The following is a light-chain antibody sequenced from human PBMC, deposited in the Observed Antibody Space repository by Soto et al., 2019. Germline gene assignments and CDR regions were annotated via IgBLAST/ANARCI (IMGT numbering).Light chain of an antibody. V-gene: IGKV3-15*01. CDR3: QQYNNWPPIT. Sequence: EIVLTQSPVTLSLSPGERATLSCRASQSVSSNLAWYQQKPGQAPRLLIYGASTRATGIPARFSGSGSGTEFALTISSLQSEDFAVYYCQQYNNWPPITFGQGTRLEIK. J-gene: IGKJ5*01. CDR1: QSVSSN. CDR2: GAS.